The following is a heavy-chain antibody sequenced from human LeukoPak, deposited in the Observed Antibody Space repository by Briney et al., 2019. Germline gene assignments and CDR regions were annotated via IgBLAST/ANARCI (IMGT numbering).Heavy chain of an antibody. V-gene: IGHV4-61*08. CDR3: ARSYCGGDCYSYYFDY. D-gene: IGHD2-21*02. Sequence: SETLSLTCTVSGGSISSGGYYWSWIRQPPGKGLEWIGYIYTSGSTNYNPSLKSRVTISVDTSKNQFSLKLSSVTAADTAVYYCARSYCGGDCYSYYFDYWGQGTLVTVSS. CDR1: GGSISSGGYY. J-gene: IGHJ4*02. CDR2: IYTSGST.